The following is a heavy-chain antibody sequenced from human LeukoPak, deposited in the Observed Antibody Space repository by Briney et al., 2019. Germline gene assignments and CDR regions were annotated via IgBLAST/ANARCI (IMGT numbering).Heavy chain of an antibody. CDR1: GGSFSGYY. CDR2: INHSGST. Sequence: PSETLSLTCAVYGGSFSGYYWSWIRQPPGKGLEWIGEINHSGSTNYNPSLKSRVTISVDTSKNQFSLKLSSVTAADTAVYYCARGQGSSGRIDYWGQGTLVTVSS. D-gene: IGHD3-22*01. V-gene: IGHV4-34*01. CDR3: ARGQGSSGRIDY. J-gene: IGHJ4*02.